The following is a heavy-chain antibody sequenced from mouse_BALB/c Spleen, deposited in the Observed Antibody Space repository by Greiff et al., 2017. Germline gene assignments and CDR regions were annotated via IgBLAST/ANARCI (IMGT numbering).Heavy chain of an antibody. J-gene: IGHJ2*01. CDR2: ISDGGSYT. CDR1: GFTFSDYY. Sequence: EVMLVESGGGLVKPGGSLKLSCAASGFTFSDYYMYWVRQTPEKRLEWVATISDGGSYTYYPDSVKGRFTISRDNAKNTLYLQMSSLKSEDTAMYYCAREGDFDYWGQGTTLTVSS. V-gene: IGHV5-4*02. CDR3: AREGDFDY.